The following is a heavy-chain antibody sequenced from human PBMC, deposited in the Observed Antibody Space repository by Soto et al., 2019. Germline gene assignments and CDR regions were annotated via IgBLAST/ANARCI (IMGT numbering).Heavy chain of an antibody. V-gene: IGHV3-30*18. J-gene: IGHJ6*02. CDR3: AKDPDLAARPDYYYHGMDV. D-gene: IGHD6-13*01. Sequence: PGGSLRLSSAASGFTFSSYGMHWVRQAPGKGLEWVAVISYDGSNKYYADSVKGRFTISRDNSKNTLYLQMNSLRAEDTAVYYCAKDPDLAARPDYYYHGMDVWGQGTTVTVSS. CDR1: GFTFSSYG. CDR2: ISYDGSNK.